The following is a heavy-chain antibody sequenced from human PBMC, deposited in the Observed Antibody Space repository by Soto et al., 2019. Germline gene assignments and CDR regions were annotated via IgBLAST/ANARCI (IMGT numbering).Heavy chain of an antibody. V-gene: IGHV4-59*12. CDR1: GGSISSYY. D-gene: IGHD2-15*01. CDR2: IYHSGST. Sequence: SETLSLTCTVSGGSISSYYWSWIRQPPGKGLEWIGEIYHSGSTNYNPSLKSRVTISVDKSKNQFSLKLSSVTAADTAVYYCASSGGSAYYGPDVWGQGTTVTVSS. J-gene: IGHJ6*02. CDR3: ASSGGSAYYGPDV.